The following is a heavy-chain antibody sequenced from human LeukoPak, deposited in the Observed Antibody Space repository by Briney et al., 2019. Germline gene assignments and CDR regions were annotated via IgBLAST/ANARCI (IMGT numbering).Heavy chain of an antibody. J-gene: IGHJ3*02. CDR3: ARDPQEDDGYGAFDI. D-gene: IGHD5-18*01. V-gene: IGHV3-30*03. Sequence: GRSLRLSCAASGFTFSSYGMHWVRQAPGKGLEWVAVISLDGRNKYYEDSVKGRFTISRDNSKNTLYLQMNTLRDEDTAVYYCARDPQEDDGYGAFDIWGQGTMVTVSS. CDR1: GFTFSSYG. CDR2: ISLDGRNK.